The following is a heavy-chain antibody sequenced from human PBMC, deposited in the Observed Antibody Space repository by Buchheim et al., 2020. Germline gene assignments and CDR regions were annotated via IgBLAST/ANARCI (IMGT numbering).Heavy chain of an antibody. J-gene: IGHJ4*02. CDR1: GFTFSSYG. CDR3: AKEGEWYSSSWYPSGYFDY. CDR2: ISYDGSNK. D-gene: IGHD6-13*01. Sequence: QVQLVESGGGVVQPGRSLRLSCAASGFTFSSYGMHWVRQAPGKGLEWVAVISYDGSNKYYADSVKGRFTISRDTSKNTLYLQMNSLRAEDTAVYYCAKEGEWYSSSWYPSGYFDYWGQGTL. V-gene: IGHV3-30*18.